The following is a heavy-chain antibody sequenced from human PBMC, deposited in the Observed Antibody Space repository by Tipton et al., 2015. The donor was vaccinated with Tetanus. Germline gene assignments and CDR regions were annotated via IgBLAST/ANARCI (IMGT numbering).Heavy chain of an antibody. D-gene: IGHD5-18*01. CDR3: ARLYSYGSLYWFDP. Sequence: TLSLTCTVSSGSISPYYWSWIRQPPGKGLEWIGYIYYSGSTNYNPSLESRVTISVDTSKNQFSLKLRSVTAADTAVYYCARLYSYGSLYWFDPWGQGTLVTVSS. CDR2: IYYSGST. CDR1: SGSISPYY. J-gene: IGHJ5*02. V-gene: IGHV4-59*01.